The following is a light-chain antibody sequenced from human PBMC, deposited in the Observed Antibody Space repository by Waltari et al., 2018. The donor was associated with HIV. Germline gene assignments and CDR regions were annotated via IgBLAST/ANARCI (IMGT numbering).Light chain of an antibody. CDR2: EVT. CDR3: SSYAGSNNFV. Sequence: QSALTQPPYASGSPGQSVSISCTGTSSDVGGYNYVSWYQQHPGTAPKLMIYEVTKRPSGVPDRFSGSKSGNTASLTVSGLQAEDEADYYCSSYAGSNNFVFGTGTKVTVL. J-gene: IGLJ1*01. V-gene: IGLV2-8*01. CDR1: SSDVGGYNY.